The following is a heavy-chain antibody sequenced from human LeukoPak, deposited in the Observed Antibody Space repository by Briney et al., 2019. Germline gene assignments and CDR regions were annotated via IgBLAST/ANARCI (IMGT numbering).Heavy chain of an antibody. CDR2: IIPIFGTA. CDR1: GGTFSSYA. CDR3: ARVPADDYYYYYGMDV. Sequence: SVKVSCKASGGTFSSYAISWVRQAPGQGLEWTGGIIPIFGTANYAQKFQGRVTITADESTSTAYMELSSLRSEDTAVYYCARVPADDYYYYYGMDVWGQGTTVTVSS. V-gene: IGHV1-69*13. J-gene: IGHJ6*02. D-gene: IGHD2-2*01.